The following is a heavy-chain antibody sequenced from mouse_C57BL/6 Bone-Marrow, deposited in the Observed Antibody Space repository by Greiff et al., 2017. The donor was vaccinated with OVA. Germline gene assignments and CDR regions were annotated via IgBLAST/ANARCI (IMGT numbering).Heavy chain of an antibody. D-gene: IGHD4-1*01. Sequence: QVQLQQSGAELVRPGPSVKVSCKASGYAFTNYLIEWVKQRPGQGLEWIGVINPGSGGTNYNEKFKGKATLTADKSSSTAYMQLSSLTSEDSAVYFCARTGRAMDYWGQGTSVTVSS. J-gene: IGHJ4*01. V-gene: IGHV1-54*01. CDR3: ARTGRAMDY. CDR2: INPGSGGT. CDR1: GYAFTNYL.